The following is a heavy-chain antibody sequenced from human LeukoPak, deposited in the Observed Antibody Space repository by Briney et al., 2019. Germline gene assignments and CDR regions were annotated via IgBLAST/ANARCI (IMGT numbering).Heavy chain of an antibody. V-gene: IGHV3-21*01. CDR3: ARDLYDSGGYSSPIDY. CDR1: GFTFSSYS. J-gene: IGHJ4*02. CDR2: ISSSSSHI. Sequence: GGSLRLSCAASGFTFSSYSMNGVRQAPGKGLEGVSSISSSSSHIHYADSVKGRFTISRDNAKNSLYLQMNSLRAEDTAVYYCARDLYDSGGYSSPIDYWGPGTLVTVSS. D-gene: IGHD3-22*01.